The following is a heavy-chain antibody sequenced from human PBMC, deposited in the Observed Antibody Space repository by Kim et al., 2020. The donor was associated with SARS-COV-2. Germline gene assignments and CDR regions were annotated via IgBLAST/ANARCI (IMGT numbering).Heavy chain of an antibody. CDR2: INHSGST. CDR1: GGSFSGYY. CDR3: ARASISMVNPHSDY. V-gene: IGHV4-34*01. D-gene: IGHD3-10*01. Sequence: SETLSLTCAVYGGSFSGYYWSWIRQPPGKGLEWIGEINHSGSTNYNPSLKSRVTISVDTSKNQFSLKLSSVTAADTAVYYCARASISMVNPHSDYWGQGTLVTVSS. J-gene: IGHJ4*02.